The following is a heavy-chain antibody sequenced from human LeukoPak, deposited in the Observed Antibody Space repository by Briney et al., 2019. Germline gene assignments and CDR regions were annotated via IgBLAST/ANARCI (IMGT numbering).Heavy chain of an antibody. D-gene: IGHD2-15*01. Sequence: SETLSLTCAVSGGSISSGGYSWSWLRQPPGTGLEWIGYIYHSGSTYYNPSLKSRVTISVDRSKNQFSLKLSSVTAADTAVYYCARAQGNLGYCSGGSCYYYFDYWGQGTLVTVSS. CDR2: IYHSGST. V-gene: IGHV4-30-2*01. CDR1: GGSISSGGYS. J-gene: IGHJ4*02. CDR3: ARAQGNLGYCSGGSCYYYFDY.